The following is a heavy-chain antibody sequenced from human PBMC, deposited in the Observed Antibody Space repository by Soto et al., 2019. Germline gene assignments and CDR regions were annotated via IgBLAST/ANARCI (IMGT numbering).Heavy chain of an antibody. CDR1: GGSFSGYY. J-gene: IGHJ5*02. D-gene: IGHD3-3*01. Sequence: SETLSLTCAVYGGSFSGYYWSWIRQPPGKGLEWIGEINHSGSTNYNPSLKSRVTISVDTSKNQFSLKLSSVTAADTAVYYCARTRFLEWLLRPIWFVPWGQGTLVTVSS. CDR2: INHSGST. CDR3: ARTRFLEWLLRPIWFVP. V-gene: IGHV4-34*01.